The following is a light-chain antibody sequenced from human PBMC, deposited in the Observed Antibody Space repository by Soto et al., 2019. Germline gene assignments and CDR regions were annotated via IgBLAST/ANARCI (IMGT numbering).Light chain of an antibody. CDR1: QSVNNNY. V-gene: IGKV3-20*01. J-gene: IGKJ2*01. CDR3: QQYGSSQYT. CDR2: GAS. Sequence: EIVLTQSPGTLSLSPGERATLSCRASQSVNNNYLAWYQQKPGQAPRLLIYGASSRATGIPDRFSGSGSGTDFTLTISRLEPEDYCQQYGSSQYTFGQGTKLEIK.